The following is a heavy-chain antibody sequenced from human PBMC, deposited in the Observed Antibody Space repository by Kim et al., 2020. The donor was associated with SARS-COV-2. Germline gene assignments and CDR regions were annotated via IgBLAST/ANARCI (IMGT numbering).Heavy chain of an antibody. J-gene: IGHJ6*02. Sequence: GGGTCYADSVKGRFTISRDNSRNTLYLQRNSLRAEDTAVYYCAKYTGGMDVWGPGTTVTVSS. CDR2: GGGT. V-gene: IGHV3-23*01. CDR3: AKYTGGMDV.